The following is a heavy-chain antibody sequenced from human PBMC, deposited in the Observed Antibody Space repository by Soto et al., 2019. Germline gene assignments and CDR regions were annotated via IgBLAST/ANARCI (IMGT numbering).Heavy chain of an antibody. CDR2: IYWNDDK. Sequence: QITLKESGPTLVNPTQTLTLTCTFSGFSLSTSGVGVGWIRQPPGKALEWLALIYWNDDKRYSPSLKSRLTITKDTSKNQVVLTMTNMDPVDTATYYCARSYYDFWSGYYWFDPWGQGTLVTVSS. J-gene: IGHJ5*02. CDR3: ARSYYDFWSGYYWFDP. CDR1: GFSLSTSGVG. D-gene: IGHD3-3*01. V-gene: IGHV2-5*01.